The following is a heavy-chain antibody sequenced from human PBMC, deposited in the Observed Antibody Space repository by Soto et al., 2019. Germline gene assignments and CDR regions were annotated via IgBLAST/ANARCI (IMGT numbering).Heavy chain of an antibody. J-gene: IGHJ4*02. CDR2: ISAYNGNT. CDR1: GYTFTSYG. Sequence: ASWKVSCQTSGYTFTSYGISRVRQGPGQGLEWMGWISAYNGNTNYAQKLQGRVTMTTDTSTSTAYMELRSLRSDDTAVYYCARDRRFGEFHGAGYWGQGTLVTVPS. V-gene: IGHV1-18*04. D-gene: IGHD3-10*01. CDR3: ARDRRFGEFHGAGY.